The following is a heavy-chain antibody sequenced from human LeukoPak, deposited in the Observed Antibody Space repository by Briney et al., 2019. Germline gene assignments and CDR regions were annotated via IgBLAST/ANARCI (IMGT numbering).Heavy chain of an antibody. V-gene: IGHV3-23*01. Sequence: PGGSLRLSCAASGFTFSSYAMSWVRQAPGKGLEWVSAISGSGGSTYYADSVKGRFTISRDNSKNTLYLQMDSLRAEDTAVYYCAKDYGPQRGYSGSYYQRNYFDYWGQGTLVTVSS. CDR2: ISGSGGST. CDR3: AKDYGPQRGYSGSYYQRNYFDY. CDR1: GFTFSSYA. J-gene: IGHJ4*02. D-gene: IGHD1-26*01.